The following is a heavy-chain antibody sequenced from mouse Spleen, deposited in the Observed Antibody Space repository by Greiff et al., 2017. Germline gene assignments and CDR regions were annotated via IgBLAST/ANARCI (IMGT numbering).Heavy chain of an antibody. J-gene: IGHJ2*01. Sequence: QVQLQQPGAELVKPGASVKMSCKASGYTFTSYWITWVKQRPGQGLEWLGDIYPGSGSTNYNEKFKSKATLTVDTSSSTAYMQLSSLTSEDSAVYYFARSYYYGSSLDYWGQGTTLTVSS. CDR2: IYPGSGST. D-gene: IGHD1-1*01. CDR1: GYTFTSYW. CDR3: ARSYYYGSSLDY. V-gene: IGHV1-55*01.